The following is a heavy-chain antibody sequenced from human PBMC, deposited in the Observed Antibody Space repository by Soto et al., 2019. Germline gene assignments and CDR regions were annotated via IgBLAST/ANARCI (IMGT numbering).Heavy chain of an antibody. D-gene: IGHD1-26*01. CDR3: AKGNSGSYYLGLGMDV. V-gene: IGHV3-23*01. CDR1: GFTFSSYA. CDR2: ISGSGGST. Sequence: PVGSLRLSCAASGFTFSSYAMSWVRQAPGKGLEWVSAISGSGGSTYYADSVKGRFTISRDNSKNTQYLQMNSLRAEDTAVYYCAKGNSGSYYLGLGMDVWGQGTTVTVSS. J-gene: IGHJ6*02.